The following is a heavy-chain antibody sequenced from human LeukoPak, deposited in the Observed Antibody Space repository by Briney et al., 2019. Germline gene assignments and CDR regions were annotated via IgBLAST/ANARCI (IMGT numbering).Heavy chain of an antibody. CDR3: ARDSITMISPCDY. CDR2: ISSSSSTI. J-gene: IGHJ4*02. V-gene: IGHV3-48*04. Sequence: GGSLRLSCAASGFTFSSYSMNWVRQAPGKGLEWVSYISSSSSTIYYADSVKGRFTISRDNAKNSLYLQMNSLRAEDTAVYYCARDSITMISPCDYWGQGTLVTVSS. CDR1: GFTFSSYS. D-gene: IGHD3-22*01.